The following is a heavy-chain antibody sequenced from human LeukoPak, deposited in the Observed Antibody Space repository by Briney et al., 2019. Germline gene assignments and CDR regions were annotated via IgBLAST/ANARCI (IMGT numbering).Heavy chain of an antibody. CDR1: GFTFSDYY. CDR2: ISSSGSTI. J-gene: IGHJ4*02. Sequence: GGSLRLSCAASGFTFSDYYMRWIRQAPGKGLEWVSYISSSGSTIYYADSVKGRFTISRDNAKNSLYLQMNSLRAEDTAVYCCAKQPMSGYYYIYWGQGTLVTVSS. V-gene: IGHV3-11*01. CDR3: AKQPMSGYYYIY. D-gene: IGHD3-22*01.